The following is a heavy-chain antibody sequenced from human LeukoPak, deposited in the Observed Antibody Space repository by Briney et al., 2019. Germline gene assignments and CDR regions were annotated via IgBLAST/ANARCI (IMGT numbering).Heavy chain of an antibody. CDR2: IYTSGST. V-gene: IGHV4-59*10. CDR1: GGSFSGYY. J-gene: IGHJ5*02. D-gene: IGHD6-19*01. Sequence: SETLSLTCAVYGGSFSGYYWSWIRQPAGKGLEWIGRIYTSGSTNYNPSLKSRVTMSVDTSKNQFSLKLSSVTAADTAVYYCARGYTGGWHLDTGGQEPLFPVS. CDR3: ARGYTGGWHLDT.